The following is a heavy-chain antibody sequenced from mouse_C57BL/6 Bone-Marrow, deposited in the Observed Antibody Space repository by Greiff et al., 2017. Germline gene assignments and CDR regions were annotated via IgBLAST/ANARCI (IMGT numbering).Heavy chain of an antibody. D-gene: IGHD1-1*01. Sequence: EVKLVASGPGLVKPSQSLSLPCSVTGYSITSGYYWNWIRQFPGTKLEWMVYISYDGSNNYNPSLKNRISITRDTSKNQFFLKLNSVTTEDTATYYCARGHYYGSSPYYAMDYWGQGTSVTVSA. CDR1: GYSITSGYY. CDR2: ISYDGSN. J-gene: IGHJ4*01. V-gene: IGHV3-6*01. CDR3: ARGHYYGSSPYYAMDY.